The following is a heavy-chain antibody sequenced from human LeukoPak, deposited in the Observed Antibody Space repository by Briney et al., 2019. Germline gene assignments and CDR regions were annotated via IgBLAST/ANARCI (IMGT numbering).Heavy chain of an antibody. Sequence: GGSLRLSCGASGFTFSSYAMTWVRQPPGKGLEWVSAIGSGGSTYYADSVKGRFTISRDNSKNTLYLLMNSLRAGDTAVYYCARGTSWMSPYYYMDVWGTGTTVTVSS. V-gene: IGHV3-23*01. J-gene: IGHJ6*03. CDR2: IGSGGST. CDR1: GFTFSSYA. CDR3: ARGTSWMSPYYYMDV. D-gene: IGHD2-2*01.